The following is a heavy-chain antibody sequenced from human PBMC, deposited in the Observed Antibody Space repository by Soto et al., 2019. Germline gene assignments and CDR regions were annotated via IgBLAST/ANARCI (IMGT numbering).Heavy chain of an antibody. CDR3: ARGGSFITMVRGVHFDY. CDR2: IYYSGST. CDR1: GGSISSGGYY. V-gene: IGHV4-31*03. D-gene: IGHD3-10*01. Sequence: QVQLQESGPGLVKPSQTLSLTCTVSGGSISSGGYYWSWIRQHPGKGLEWIGYIYYSGSTYYNPSLKSRVTISVDTSKNQISLKLSSVTAADTAVYYCARGGSFITMVRGVHFDYWGQGTLVTVSS. J-gene: IGHJ4*02.